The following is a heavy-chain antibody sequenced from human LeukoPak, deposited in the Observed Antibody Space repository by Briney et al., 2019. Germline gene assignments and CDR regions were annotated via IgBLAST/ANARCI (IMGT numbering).Heavy chain of an antibody. CDR3: ARDKGVAGEPYYFDY. CDR1: GFTFSSYS. D-gene: IGHD6-19*01. V-gene: IGHV3-21*01. J-gene: IGHJ4*02. Sequence: GGSLRLSCAASGFTFSSYSMNWVRQAPGKGLEWVSSISSGSSYIYYADSAKGRFTISRDNAKNSLYLQMNSLRAEDTAVYYCARDKGVAGEPYYFDYWGQGTLVTVSS. CDR2: ISSGSSYI.